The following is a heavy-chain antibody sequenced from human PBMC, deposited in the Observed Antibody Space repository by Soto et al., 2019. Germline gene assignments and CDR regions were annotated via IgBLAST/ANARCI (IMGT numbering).Heavy chain of an antibody. D-gene: IGHD5-18*01. V-gene: IGHV4-31*03. CDR2: IYYSGSA. CDR3: ARVFIRYSYFDY. J-gene: IGHJ4*02. CDR1: GDSISSGVYY. Sequence: QVQLQESGPGLVKPSQTLSLTCTVSGDSISSGVYYWSWIRQHPGKGLEWIGYIYYSGSAYYNPSLKSRVTISVDTSKNQFSLRLGSVTAADTAVYYCARVFIRYSYFDYWGQGTLVTVSS.